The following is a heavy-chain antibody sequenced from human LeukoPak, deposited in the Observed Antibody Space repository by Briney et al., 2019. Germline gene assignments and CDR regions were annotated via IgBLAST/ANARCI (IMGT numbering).Heavy chain of an antibody. V-gene: IGHV4-59*08. CDR3: ARHLAARLGGARFSDY. D-gene: IGHD2-21*01. Sequence: PSETLSLTCTVSGASISTYYWSWIRQPPGKGLEWIAYIDDSGNTNYNPSLKSRVTISVDTSRNEFFLKVNYVTAADTAVYYCARHLAARLGGARFSDYWGQGTLVTVSS. CDR2: IDDSGNT. J-gene: IGHJ4*02. CDR1: GASISTYY.